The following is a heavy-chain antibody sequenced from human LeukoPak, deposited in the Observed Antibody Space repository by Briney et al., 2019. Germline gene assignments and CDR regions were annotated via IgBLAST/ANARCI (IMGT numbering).Heavy chain of an antibody. V-gene: IGHV3-21*01. Sequence: GGSLRLSCAASGFTLSSYSMNRVRQAPGKGLEWVSSISSSSSYIYYADSVKGRFTISRDNAKNSLYLQMNSLRAEDTAVYYCARATIFGWFDPWGQGTLVTVSS. CDR1: GFTLSSYS. J-gene: IGHJ5*02. CDR2: ISSSSSYI. CDR3: ARATIFGWFDP. D-gene: IGHD3-9*01.